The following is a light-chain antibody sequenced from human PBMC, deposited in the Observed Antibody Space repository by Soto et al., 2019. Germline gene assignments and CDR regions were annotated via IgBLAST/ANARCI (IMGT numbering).Light chain of an antibody. CDR3: QQYNNWPPSIT. CDR2: GAS. V-gene: IGKV3-15*01. J-gene: IGKJ5*01. Sequence: EIVMAQSPGTLAGSPGEGATLSCTAIQSVSSNLAWYQQEPGQAPRLLIYGASTRATGIPARFSGSGSGTEFTLTISSLQSEDFAVYYCQQYNNWPPSITFGQGTRLEI. CDR1: QSVSSN.